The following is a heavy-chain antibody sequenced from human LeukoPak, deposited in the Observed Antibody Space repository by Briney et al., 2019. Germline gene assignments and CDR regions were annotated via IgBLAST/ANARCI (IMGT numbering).Heavy chain of an antibody. J-gene: IGHJ6*02. CDR3: ARRYDSSGYYRSDYYYYGMDV. CDR2: INPNSGGT. CDR1: GYTFTGYY. V-gene: IGHV1-2*04. Sequence: ASVKVSCKASGYTFTGYYMHWVRQAPGQGLEWMGWINPNSGGTNYAQKFQGWVTMTTDTSTSTAYMELRSLRSDDTAVYYCARRYDSSGYYRSDYYYYGMDVWGQGTTVTVSS. D-gene: IGHD3-22*01.